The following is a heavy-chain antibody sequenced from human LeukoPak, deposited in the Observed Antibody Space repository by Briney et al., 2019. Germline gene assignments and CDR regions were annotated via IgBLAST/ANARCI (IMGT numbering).Heavy chain of an antibody. CDR2: MSVYNGNT. V-gene: IGHV1-18*01. Sequence: GASVQVACEASGYTFTNYAITWVRQAPGQGLEWMGWMSVYNGNTQYAQKFHGRVTLTRDTSTNTAYMDLRSLKSDDTAVYYCARYSEGYCTSASCFRGFDPWGQGTLVTVSS. J-gene: IGHJ5*02. CDR3: ARYSEGYCTSASCFRGFDP. D-gene: IGHD2-2*01. CDR1: GYTFTNYA.